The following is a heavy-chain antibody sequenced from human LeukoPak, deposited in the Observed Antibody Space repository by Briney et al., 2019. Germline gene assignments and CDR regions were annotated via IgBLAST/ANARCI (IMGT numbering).Heavy chain of an antibody. D-gene: IGHD6-19*01. CDR1: GFTFNNYH. CDR3: ARDVQMLRQWVVWISFDY. Sequence: PGGSLRLSCAASGFTFNNYHMNWVRQAPGKGLEWVSSISSSSSSHIYYAESVKGRFTISRDNAKNSLYLQMNSLRAEDTAVYYCARDVQMLRQWVVWISFDYWGQGTLVTVSS. J-gene: IGHJ4*02. V-gene: IGHV3-21*01. CDR2: ISSSSSSHI.